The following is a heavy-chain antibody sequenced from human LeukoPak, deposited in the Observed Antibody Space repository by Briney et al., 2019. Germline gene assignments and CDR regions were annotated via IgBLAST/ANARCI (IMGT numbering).Heavy chain of an antibody. J-gene: IGHJ4*02. CDR2: ISSSGSTI. D-gene: IGHD7-27*01. Sequence: GGSLRLSCAASGFTFSSYAMSWVRQAPGKGLEWVSYISSSGSTIYYADSVKGRFAISRDNSKNMVWLQINSPTAEDTATYYCAKGGNWARFEDWGQGTLVTVSS. CDR3: AKGGNWARFED. V-gene: IGHV3-23*01. CDR1: GFTFSSYA.